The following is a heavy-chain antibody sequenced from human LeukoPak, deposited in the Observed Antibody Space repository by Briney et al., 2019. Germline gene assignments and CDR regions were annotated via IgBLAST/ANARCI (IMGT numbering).Heavy chain of an antibody. J-gene: IGHJ4*02. V-gene: IGHV1-3*01. Sequence: ASVKVSCKASGYTFTSYAMHWVRQAPGQRLEWMGWINAGNGNTKYSQKFQGRVTITRDTSASTAYMELSSLRSEDTAVYYCARDEPLYYYDSSGYDYWGQGTLVTVSS. CDR2: INAGNGNT. CDR1: GYTFTSYA. D-gene: IGHD3-22*01. CDR3: ARDEPLYYYDSSGYDY.